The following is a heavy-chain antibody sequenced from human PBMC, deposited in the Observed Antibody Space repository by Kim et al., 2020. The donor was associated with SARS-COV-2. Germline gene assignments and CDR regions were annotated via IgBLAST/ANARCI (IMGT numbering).Heavy chain of an antibody. V-gene: IGHV3-20*03. CDR3: ARDQGVRGQGDGMDV. J-gene: IGHJ6*02. Sequence: DSGKGRFTTSRDNAKNYLYLQMNSLRAEDTALYYCARDQGVRGQGDGMDVWGQGTTVTVSS. D-gene: IGHD3-10*01.